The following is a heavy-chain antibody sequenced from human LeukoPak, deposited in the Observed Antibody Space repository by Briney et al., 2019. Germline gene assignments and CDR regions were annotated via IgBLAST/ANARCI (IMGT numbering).Heavy chain of an antibody. CDR3: ARDQKGYFDY. CDR1: GFTISRSS. J-gene: IGHJ4*02. V-gene: IGHV3-64*01. Sequence: GGSLRLSCAASGFTISRSSMHWVRQAPGKGLEFVSAISSNGRNTYYANSVKGRFTISRDNSKNTLYLQMGSLRAEDMAVYYCARDQKGYFDYWGQGTLVTVSS. CDR2: ISSNGRNT.